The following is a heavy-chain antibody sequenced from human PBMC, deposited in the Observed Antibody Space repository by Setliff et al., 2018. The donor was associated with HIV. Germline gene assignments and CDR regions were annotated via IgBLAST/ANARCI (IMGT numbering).Heavy chain of an antibody. CDR3: ARGDTRNYYGGDYFDY. CDR2: IYHSGST. V-gene: IGHV4-38-2*01. J-gene: IGHJ4*02. CDR1: GYFISSGYY. Sequence: SETLSLTCGVSGYFISSGYYWAWIRQSPGKGPEWIGTIYHSGSTYYNPSLKSRVTISVDTSKNQFSLKLSSVTAADTAVYYCARGDTRNYYGGDYFDYWGQGSLVTVS. D-gene: IGHD1-26*01.